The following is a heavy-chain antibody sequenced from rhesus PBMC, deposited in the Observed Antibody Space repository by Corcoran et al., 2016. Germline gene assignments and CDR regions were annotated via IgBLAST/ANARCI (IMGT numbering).Heavy chain of an antibody. D-gene: IGHD6-25*01. CDR2: IYGSGGST. V-gene: IGHV4-93*01. CDR3: ASVVAAAGPDY. CDR1: GGSISSSNW. Sequence: QVQLQESGPAVVKPSETLSLTCAVSGGSISSSNWWSWIRQSPGKGLEWIGGIYGSGGSTEYNPSLKSRGTISKDTSKNQFALKLSSGTAADTAVYYCASVVAAAGPDYWGQGVLVTVSS. J-gene: IGHJ4*01.